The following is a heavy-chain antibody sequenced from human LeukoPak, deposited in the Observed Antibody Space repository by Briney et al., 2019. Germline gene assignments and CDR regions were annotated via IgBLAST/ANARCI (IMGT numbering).Heavy chain of an antibody. J-gene: IGHJ5*02. Sequence: PSETLSLTCAVYGGSFSGYYWSRIRQPPGKGLEWIGEINHSGSTNYNPSLKSRVTISVDTSKNQFSLKLSSVTAADTAVYYCARARRPPRYCSGGSCSNWFDPWGQGTLVTVSS. CDR2: INHSGST. CDR1: GGSFSGYY. CDR3: ARARRPPRYCSGGSCSNWFDP. D-gene: IGHD2-15*01. V-gene: IGHV4-34*01.